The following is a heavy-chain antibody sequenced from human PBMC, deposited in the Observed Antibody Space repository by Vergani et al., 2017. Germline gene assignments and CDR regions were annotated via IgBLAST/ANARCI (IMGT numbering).Heavy chain of an antibody. D-gene: IGHD3-22*01. J-gene: IGHJ4*02. Sequence: EVQLVESGGGLVKPGGSLRLSCAASGFTFSSYSMNWVRQAPEKGLEWVSSISTSSTYVYYADSVKGRFTISRDNAKNSLYLQMNSLRAEDTAVYYCAREEYYESSGFSIPYWGPGTLVTVSS. CDR2: ISTSSTYV. CDR3: AREEYYESSGFSIPY. V-gene: IGHV3-21*01. CDR1: GFTFSSYS.